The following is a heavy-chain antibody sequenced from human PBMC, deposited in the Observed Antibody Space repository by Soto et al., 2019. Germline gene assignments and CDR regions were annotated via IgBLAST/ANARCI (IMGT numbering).Heavy chain of an antibody. CDR1: GFAFSTYA. Sequence: EVQLLESGGALEHPGGSLRLSCAASGFAFSTYAMTWVRQAPGKGLEWGSGISGRGGSSYYAASVKGRFTISRDNSKNTLYLQMNGLRAEDTALYYCAKVTKRAAAGRYEYYKYGMDVWGQGTTVTVSS. CDR2: ISGRGGSS. CDR3: AKVTKRAAAGRYEYYKYGMDV. J-gene: IGHJ6*02. V-gene: IGHV3-23*01. D-gene: IGHD6-13*01.